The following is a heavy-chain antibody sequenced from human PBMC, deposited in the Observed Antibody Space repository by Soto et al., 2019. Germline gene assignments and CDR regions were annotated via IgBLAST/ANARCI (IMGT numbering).Heavy chain of an antibody. V-gene: IGHV4-30-2*01. CDR3: ARCDILTGYYLNFDY. D-gene: IGHD3-9*01. J-gene: IGHJ4*02. CDR2: IYHSGST. Sequence: SETLSLTCAVSGGSISSGGYSWSWIRQPPGKGLEWIGYIYHSGSTYYNPSLKSRVTISVDRSKNQFSLKLSSVTAADTAVYYCARCDILTGYYLNFDYWGQGTLVTVSS. CDR1: GGSISSGGYS.